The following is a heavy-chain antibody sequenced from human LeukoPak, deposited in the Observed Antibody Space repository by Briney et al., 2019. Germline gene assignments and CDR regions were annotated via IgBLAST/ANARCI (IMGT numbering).Heavy chain of an antibody. D-gene: IGHD3-10*01. CDR2: ISYDGSNE. CDR3: AKDHSPFRGVGHFDY. CDR1: GYIFGNMW. V-gene: IGHV3-30*18. Sequence: GGSLRLSCAGSGYIFGNMWMSWVRQAPGKGLEWVAVISYDGSNEFYADSVKGRFIVSRDNSKNTLYLQMNSLRAEDTAVYYCAKDHSPFRGVGHFDYWGQGTLVTVSS. J-gene: IGHJ4*02.